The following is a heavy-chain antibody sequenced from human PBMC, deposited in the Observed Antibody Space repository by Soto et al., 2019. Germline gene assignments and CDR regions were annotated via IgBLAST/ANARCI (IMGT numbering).Heavy chain of an antibody. Sequence: GGSLRLSCAASGFTFSSYGMHWVRQAPGKGLEWVAVISYDGSNKYYADSVKGRFTISRDNSKNSLYLQMNSLRAEDTAVYYCASTTTVTPYYFEYWGQGTLVTVSS. D-gene: IGHD4-17*01. V-gene: IGHV3-30*03. CDR2: ISYDGSNK. CDR1: GFTFSSYG. J-gene: IGHJ4*02. CDR3: ASTTTVTPYYFEY.